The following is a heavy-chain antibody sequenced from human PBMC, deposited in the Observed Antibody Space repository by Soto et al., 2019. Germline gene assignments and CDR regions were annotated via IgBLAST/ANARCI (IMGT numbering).Heavy chain of an antibody. Sequence: SLRLSCAASGFTFSNAWMTWVRQAPGKGLEWVGRIKSKTDGGTIDYAAPVKGRFTISRDNSKNTLYLQMNSLRAEDTAVYYCAKDHGDSYDFWSGYRGYFDYWGQGTLVTVSS. CDR2: IKSKTDGGTI. J-gene: IGHJ4*02. CDR3: AKDHGDSYDFWSGYRGYFDY. D-gene: IGHD3-3*01. V-gene: IGHV3-15*01. CDR1: GFTFSNAW.